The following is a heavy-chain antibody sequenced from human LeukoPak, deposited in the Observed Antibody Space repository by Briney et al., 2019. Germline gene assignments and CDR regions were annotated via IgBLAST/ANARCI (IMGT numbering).Heavy chain of an antibody. V-gene: IGHV1-69*04. J-gene: IGHJ4*02. D-gene: IGHD6-13*01. Sequence: GASVEVSCKASGGTFSSYAISWVRQAPGQGLEWMGRIIPILGIANYAQKFQGRVTITADKSTSTAYMELSSLRSEDTAVYYCARDLGGIAAAGTAPQSLPYYWGQGTLVTVSS. CDR3: ARDLGGIAAAGTAPQSLPYY. CDR2: IIPILGIA. CDR1: GGTFSSYA.